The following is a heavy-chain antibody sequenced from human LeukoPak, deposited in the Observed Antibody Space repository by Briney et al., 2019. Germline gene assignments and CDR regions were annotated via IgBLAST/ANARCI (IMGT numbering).Heavy chain of an antibody. CDR3: ARAYYYYYMDV. CDR2: IYYSGST. J-gene: IGHJ6*03. V-gene: IGHV4-59*01. CDR1: GGSISSYY. Sequence: PSETLSLTCTVSGGSISSYYWNWIRQPPGKGLEWIGYIYYSGSTNYNPSLKSRVTISLDTSKNQFSLNLTSVTAADTAVYYCARAYYYYYMDVWGKGTTVTVSS.